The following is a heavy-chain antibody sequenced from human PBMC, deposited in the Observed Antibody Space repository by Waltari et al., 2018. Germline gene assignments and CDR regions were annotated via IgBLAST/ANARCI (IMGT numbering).Heavy chain of an antibody. Sequence: QVQLVQSGAEVKKPGASVKVSCKASGYTFTDYYMHWVRQAPGQGLEWLGWVNPKRGGTNYAQKGRGRVTMTGDTSISTAYMDLSSLRSDDTAMYYCWAYCGGETCPRNGFDVWGQGTMVSVSS. J-gene: IGHJ3*01. CDR2: VNPKRGGT. V-gene: IGHV1-2*02. CDR1: GYTFTDYY. D-gene: IGHD2-21*01. CDR3: WAYCGGETCPRNGFDV.